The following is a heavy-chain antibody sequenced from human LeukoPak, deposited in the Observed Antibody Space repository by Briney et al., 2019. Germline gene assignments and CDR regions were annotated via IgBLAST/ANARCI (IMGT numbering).Heavy chain of an antibody. Sequence: SETLSLTCTVSGGSISSYYWNWIRQPPGKGLEWIGYIYYSGNTNYNPSLKSRVTISVDTSKNQFSLKLSSVTAADTAVYYCARVDSSNWYEYRGYFDYWGQGTLVTVSS. CDR1: GGSISSYY. J-gene: IGHJ4*02. CDR2: IYYSGNT. D-gene: IGHD6-13*01. CDR3: ARVDSSNWYEYRGYFDY. V-gene: IGHV4-59*01.